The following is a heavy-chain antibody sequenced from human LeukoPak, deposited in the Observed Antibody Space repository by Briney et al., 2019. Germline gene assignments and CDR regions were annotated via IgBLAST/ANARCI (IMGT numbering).Heavy chain of an antibody. J-gene: IGHJ4*02. CDR3: AKVRRVPAATYFDY. CDR2: IRYDGSNK. D-gene: IGHD2-2*01. CDR1: GFTFSSYG. V-gene: IGHV3-30*02. Sequence: GGSLRLSCAASGFTFSSYGMHWVRQAPGKGLEWVAFIRYDGSNKYYADSVKGRFTISRDNSKNTLYLQMNSLRAEDTAVCYCAKVRRVPAATYFDYWGQGTLVTVSS.